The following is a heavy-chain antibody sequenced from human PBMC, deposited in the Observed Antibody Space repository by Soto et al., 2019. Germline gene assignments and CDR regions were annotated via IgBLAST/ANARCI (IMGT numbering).Heavy chain of an antibody. Sequence: SETLSLTCTVSGGSISSGDYYRSWISQPPGKGLEWIGYIYYSGSTYYDPSLKSRVTISVDTSKNQFSLKLSSVTAADTAVYYCARLPYYYDSSGYYYYFDYWGQGTLVTVSS. CDR1: GGSISSGDYY. D-gene: IGHD3-22*01. J-gene: IGHJ4*02. V-gene: IGHV4-30-4*08. CDR3: ARLPYYYDSSGYYYYFDY. CDR2: IYYSGST.